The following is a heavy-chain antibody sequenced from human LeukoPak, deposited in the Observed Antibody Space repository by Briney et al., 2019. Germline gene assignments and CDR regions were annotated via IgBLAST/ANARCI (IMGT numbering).Heavy chain of an antibody. V-gene: IGHV1-18*04. Sequence: ASVKVSCKASGYTFTSYGISWVRQALGQGLEWMGWISAYNGNTNYAQKLQGRVTMTTDTSTSTAYMELRSLRSDDTAVYYCARDQAIAADPNWFDPWGQGTLVTVSS. J-gene: IGHJ5*02. CDR3: ARDQAIAADPNWFDP. D-gene: IGHD6-13*01. CDR2: ISAYNGNT. CDR1: GYTFTSYG.